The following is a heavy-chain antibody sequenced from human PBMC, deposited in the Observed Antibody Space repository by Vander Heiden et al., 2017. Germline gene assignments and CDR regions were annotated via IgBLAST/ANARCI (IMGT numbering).Heavy chain of an antibody. Sequence: QAHLVQSGAELKKPRSSVSVSCKASAVALSTYAFSRVRQAPGQGLEWMGGIIPLFGTTNYAQKFQGRVTITADKSTSTAYMELSSLKSDDTAVYYCAAKYRNGYNTETYYFYAMDVWGQGTTVTVSS. V-gene: IGHV1-69*06. CDR1: AVALSTYA. CDR2: IIPLFGTT. J-gene: IGHJ6*02. D-gene: IGHD5-12*01. CDR3: AAKYRNGYNTETYYFYAMDV.